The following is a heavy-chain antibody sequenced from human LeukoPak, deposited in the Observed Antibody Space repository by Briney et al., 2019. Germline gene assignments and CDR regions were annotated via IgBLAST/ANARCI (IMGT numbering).Heavy chain of an antibody. Sequence: GGSLRLSCAASGLSVNNNYVNWVRQATGKGLEWVSLMDNFGYKHYADSVEGRVTISRDSSRNTVYLQLNSLRAEDTAVYYCAGGSYYGSGSRPGYIEYWGQGTLVTVSS. V-gene: IGHV3-53*01. CDR1: GLSVNNNY. D-gene: IGHD3-10*01. J-gene: IGHJ4*02. CDR3: AGGSYYGSGSRPGYIEY. CDR2: MDNFGYK.